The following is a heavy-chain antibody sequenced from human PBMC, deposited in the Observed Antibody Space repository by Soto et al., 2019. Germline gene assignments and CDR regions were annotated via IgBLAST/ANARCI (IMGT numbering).Heavy chain of an antibody. Sequence: ASVKVSCKASGYTFTGYYMHWVRQAPGQRLEWMGWINAGNGNTKYSQKFQGRVTITRDTSASTAYMELSSLRSEDTAVYYCARDASGYSYANAFDIWGQGTMVTVSS. CDR3: ARDASGYSYANAFDI. CDR2: INAGNGNT. D-gene: IGHD5-18*01. CDR1: GYTFTGYY. V-gene: IGHV1-3*01. J-gene: IGHJ3*02.